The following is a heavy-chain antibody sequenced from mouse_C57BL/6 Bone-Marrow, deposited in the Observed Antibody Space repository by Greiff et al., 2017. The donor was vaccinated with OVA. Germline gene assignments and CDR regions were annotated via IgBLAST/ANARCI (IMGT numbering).Heavy chain of an antibody. CDR3: TREYYFDY. J-gene: IGHJ2*01. Sequence: QVQLQQSGAELVRPGASVKMSCKASGYTFTSYSIHWVKQRPGQGLEWIGYIDPTNDYTNYNQKFKGKATLTADKSSSTAYMQLSSLTSEDSAVYYYTREYYFDYWGQGTTLTVSS. V-gene: IGHV1-4*01. CDR1: GYTFTSYS. CDR2: IDPTNDYT.